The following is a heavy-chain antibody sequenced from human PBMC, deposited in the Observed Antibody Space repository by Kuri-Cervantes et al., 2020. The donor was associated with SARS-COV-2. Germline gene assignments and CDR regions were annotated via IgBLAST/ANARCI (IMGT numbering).Heavy chain of an antibody. CDR3: ARERVYGDYSLCDVDY. Sequence: SLKISCAASGFSFDDSAMHWVRQAPGKGLEWVSGISWNSGRIGYADSVKGRFTISRDNAKNSLYLQMNSLRAEDTAVYYCARERVYGDYSLCDVDYWGQGTLVTVSS. CDR1: GFSFDDSA. V-gene: IGHV3-9*01. J-gene: IGHJ4*02. CDR2: ISWNSGRI. D-gene: IGHD4-17*01.